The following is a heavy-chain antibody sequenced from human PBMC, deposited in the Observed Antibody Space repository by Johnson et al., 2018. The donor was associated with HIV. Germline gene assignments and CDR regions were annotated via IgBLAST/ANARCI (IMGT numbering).Heavy chain of an antibody. Sequence: VQLVESGGGVVQPGRSLRLSCAASGFTFSSNYMSWVRQAPGKGLEWVSVIYSGGSKYYADSVKGRFTISRDNSKNTLYLQMNSLRAGDTAVYYCARQTTVVSGDAFDIWGQGTMVTVSS. D-gene: IGHD4-23*01. CDR3: ARQTTVVSGDAFDI. CDR1: GFTFSSNY. CDR2: IYSGGSK. J-gene: IGHJ3*02. V-gene: IGHV3-66*04.